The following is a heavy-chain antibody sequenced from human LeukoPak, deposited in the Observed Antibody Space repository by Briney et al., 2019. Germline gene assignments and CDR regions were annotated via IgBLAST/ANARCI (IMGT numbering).Heavy chain of an antibody. J-gene: IGHJ4*02. Sequence: SETLSLTCTVPGGSISSYYWSWIRQPPGKGLEWIGYIYYSGSTNYNPSLKSRVTISVDTSKNQFSLKLSSVTAADTAVYYCARVKMTRPDYVWSQGTLVTVSS. CDR1: GGSISSYY. V-gene: IGHV4-59*01. CDR2: IYYSGST. D-gene: IGHD3-10*02. CDR3: ARVKMTRPDYV.